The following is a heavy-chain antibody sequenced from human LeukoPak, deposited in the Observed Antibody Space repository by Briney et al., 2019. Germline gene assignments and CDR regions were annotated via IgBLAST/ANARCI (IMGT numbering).Heavy chain of an antibody. Sequence: PGGSLRLSCAASGFTFSSYGMHWVRQAPGKGLEWVAVIWYDGGNKYYADSVKGRFTISRDNSKNTLYLQMNSLRAEDTAVYYCARAGKPGYCSGGSCYAFDYWGQGTLVTVSS. D-gene: IGHD2-15*01. CDR2: IWYDGGNK. V-gene: IGHV3-33*08. CDR1: GFTFSSYG. J-gene: IGHJ4*02. CDR3: ARAGKPGYCSGGSCYAFDY.